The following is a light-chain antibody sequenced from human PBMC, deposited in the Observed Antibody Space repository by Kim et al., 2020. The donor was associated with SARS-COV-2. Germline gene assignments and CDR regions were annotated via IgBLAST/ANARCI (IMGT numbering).Light chain of an antibody. V-gene: IGLV1-40*01. Sequence: QSVLTQPPSVSGAPGQPITISCTGSSSNIGAGFDVHWYQKLPGTAPKLLTYGNTNRPSGVPDRFSASKSGTSASLAISGLQSEDEADYYCQSYESTLSGGVFGGGTQLTVL. J-gene: IGLJ3*02. CDR1: SSNIGAGFD. CDR2: GNT. CDR3: QSYESTLSGGV.